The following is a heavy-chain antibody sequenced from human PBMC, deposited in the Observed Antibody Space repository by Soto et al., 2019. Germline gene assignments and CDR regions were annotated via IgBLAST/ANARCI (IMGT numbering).Heavy chain of an antibody. J-gene: IGHJ6*02. D-gene: IGHD3-16*02. CDR2: INHSEST. V-gene: IGHV4-34*01. CDR3: ARGALYEYVWGSYRQYYYYGMDV. Sequence: PSETLSLTCAVYGGSLSGYYWSWIRQPPGKGLEWIGEINHSESTNYNPSLKSRGTISLDTSKNQFSLKLSSVTAADTAVYYCARGALYEYVWGSYRQYYYYGMDVWGQGTTVTVS. CDR1: GGSLSGYY.